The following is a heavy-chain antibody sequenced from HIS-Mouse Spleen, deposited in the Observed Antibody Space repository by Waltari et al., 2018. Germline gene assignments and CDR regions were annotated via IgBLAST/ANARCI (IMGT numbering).Heavy chain of an antibody. CDR2: IYYSGST. J-gene: IGHJ2*01. CDR3: AREIPYSSSWYDWYFDL. Sequence: RLQLQGSGPGLVTPSETLSLTCNVSGGAISSSSYNRGWIRQPPGKGLEWIGSIYYSGSTYYNPSLKSRVTISVDTSKNQFSLKLSSVTAADTAVYYCAREIPYSSSWYDWYFDLWGRGTLVTVSS. V-gene: IGHV4-39*06. CDR1: GGAISSSSYN. D-gene: IGHD6-13*01.